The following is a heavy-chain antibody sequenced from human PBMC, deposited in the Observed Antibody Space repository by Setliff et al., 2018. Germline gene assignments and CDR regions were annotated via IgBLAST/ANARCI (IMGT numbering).Heavy chain of an antibody. CDR3: ARQGTAIRWFDP. J-gene: IGHJ5*02. CDR2: MYYTGST. CDR1: GGSISSYY. D-gene: IGHD3-10*01. Sequence: SETLSLTCTVSGGSISSYYWSWIRQPPGKGLEWIGSMYYTGSTNYNPSLKSRVTISVDTSKKQFSLRLNSVTAADTAVYYCARQGTAIRWFDPWGQGTLVTVSS. V-gene: IGHV4-59*08.